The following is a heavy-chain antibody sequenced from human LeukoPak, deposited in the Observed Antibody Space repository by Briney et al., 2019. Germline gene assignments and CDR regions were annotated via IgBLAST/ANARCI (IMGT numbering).Heavy chain of an antibody. CDR3: ARELREHGVFDI. Sequence: GGSLRLSCTASGFTVSRNYMSWVRQAPGKGLEWVSEIYRDDSTYYAASVKGRFSIFRDNSKNTVYLQMNSLSADDTAVYYCARELREHGVFDIWGQGTMVTVSS. V-gene: IGHV3-53*01. J-gene: IGHJ3*02. CDR1: GFTVSRNY. D-gene: IGHD1/OR15-1a*01. CDR2: IYRDDST.